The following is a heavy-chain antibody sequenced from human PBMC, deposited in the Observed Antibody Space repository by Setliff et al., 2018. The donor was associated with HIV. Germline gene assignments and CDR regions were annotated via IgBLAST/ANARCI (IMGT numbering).Heavy chain of an antibody. CDR2: MYYTGST. J-gene: IGHJ4*02. D-gene: IGHD6-19*01. CDR1: GGSTDSGSYY. CDR3: ARDGGSSGWYFVLGYSDY. V-gene: IGHV4-39*02. Sequence: PSETLSLTCTVSGGSTDSGSYYWAWIRQPPGKGLEWIGSMYYTGSTYYNPSLKSRVTISIDTSKNQFSLKLNSVTAADTAMYYCARDGGSSGWYFVLGYSDYWGPGTLVIVSS.